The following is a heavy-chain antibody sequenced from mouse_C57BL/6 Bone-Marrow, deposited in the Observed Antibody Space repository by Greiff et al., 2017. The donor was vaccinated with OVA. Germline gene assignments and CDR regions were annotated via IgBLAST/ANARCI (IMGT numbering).Heavy chain of an antibody. V-gene: IGHV5-15*01. D-gene: IGHD1-1*01. CDR1: GFTFSDYR. CDR2: ISNLAYSI. CDR3: ARQDYYGSSYFDY. Sequence: DVMLVESGGGLVQPGGSLKLSCAASGFTFSDYRMAWVRQAPRKGPEWVAFISNLAYSIYYADTVTGRFTISRENAKNTLYLEMSSLRSEDTAMYYCARQDYYGSSYFDYWGQGTTLTVSS. J-gene: IGHJ2*01.